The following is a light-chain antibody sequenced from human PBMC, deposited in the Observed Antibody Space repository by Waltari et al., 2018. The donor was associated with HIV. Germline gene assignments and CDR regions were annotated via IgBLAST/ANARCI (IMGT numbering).Light chain of an antibody. J-gene: IGLJ2*01. CDR2: DNT. CDR1: SSNIGNNY. Sequence: QSVLTQPPSVSAVPGQKVTISCSGSSSNIGNNYVSWYQQLPGTAPKLLIYDNTKRPSGMPDRFSGAKSGTSATLSITGLQTGDEADYYGGSWDSSLSAVVFGGGTKLTVL. V-gene: IGLV1-51*01. CDR3: GSWDSSLSAVV.